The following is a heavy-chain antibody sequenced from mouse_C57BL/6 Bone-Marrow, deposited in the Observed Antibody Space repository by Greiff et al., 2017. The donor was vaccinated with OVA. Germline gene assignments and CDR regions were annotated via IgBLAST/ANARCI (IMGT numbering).Heavy chain of an antibody. D-gene: IGHD3-2*02. J-gene: IGHJ2*01. CDR2: INPSTGGT. CDR1: GYSFTGYY. V-gene: IGHV1-42*01. Sequence: VQLQQSGPELVKPGASVKISCKASGYSFTGYYMNWVKQSPETSLEWIGEINPSTGGTTYNQKFKAKATLTVDKSSSTAYMQLKSLTSEDSAVYYCAREIDSSGYPDYWGQGTTLTVSS. CDR3: AREIDSSGYPDY.